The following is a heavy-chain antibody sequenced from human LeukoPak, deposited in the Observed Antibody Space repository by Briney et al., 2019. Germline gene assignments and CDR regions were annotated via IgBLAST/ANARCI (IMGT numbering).Heavy chain of an antibody. CDR2: INPNSGGT. J-gene: IGHJ5*02. V-gene: IGHV1-2*02. Sequence: ASVKVSCNASGYTFTGYYMHRVRHAPGQGLEWMGWINPNSGGTNYAQKFQGRVTMTRDTSISTAYMELSRLRSDDTAVYYCARDATGGDYYDSSRDLWGQGTLVAVSS. CDR3: ARDATGGDYYDSSRDL. CDR1: GYTFTGYY. D-gene: IGHD3-22*01.